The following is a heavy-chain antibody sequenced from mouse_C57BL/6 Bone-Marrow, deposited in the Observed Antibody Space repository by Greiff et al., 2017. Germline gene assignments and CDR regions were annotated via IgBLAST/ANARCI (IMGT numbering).Heavy chain of an antibody. V-gene: IGHV5-4*03. CDR1: GFTFSSYA. J-gene: IGHJ2*01. CDR2: ISDGGSYT. D-gene: IGHD4-1*01. CDR3: ARNWDLDY. Sequence: DVKLVESGGGLVKPGGSLKLSCAASGFTFSSYAMSWVRQTPEKRLEWVATISDGGSYTYYPDNVKGRFTISRDNAKNNLYLQMSHLKSEDTAIYYCARNWDLDYWGQGTTLTVSS.